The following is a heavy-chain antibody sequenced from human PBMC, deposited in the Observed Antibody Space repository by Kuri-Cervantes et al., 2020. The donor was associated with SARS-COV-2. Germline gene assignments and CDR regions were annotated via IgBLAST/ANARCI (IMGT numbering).Heavy chain of an antibody. Sequence: GGSLRLSCKASGYRFTSYWIGWVRQMPGKGLEWMGIIYPGDSDTRYSPSFQGQVTISADKSINTAYLQWSSLKASDTAMYYCARNDPFDYWGQGTPVTVSS. J-gene: IGHJ4*02. CDR2: IYPGDSDT. CDR1: GYRFTSYW. V-gene: IGHV5-51*01. D-gene: IGHD3-16*01. CDR3: ARNDPFDY.